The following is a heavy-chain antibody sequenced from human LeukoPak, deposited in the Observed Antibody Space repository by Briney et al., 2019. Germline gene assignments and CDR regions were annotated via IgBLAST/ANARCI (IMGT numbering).Heavy chain of an antibody. Sequence: ASVKVSCKASGYTFTGYYMHWVRQAPGQGLEWMGWINPNSGGTNYAQKFQGRVTMTRDTSISTAYVELSRLRSDDTAVYYCARGYGSGSYSITGLDYWGQGTLVTVSS. CDR3: ARGYGSGSYSITGLDY. D-gene: IGHD3-10*01. J-gene: IGHJ4*02. V-gene: IGHV1-2*02. CDR1: GYTFTGYY. CDR2: INPNSGGT.